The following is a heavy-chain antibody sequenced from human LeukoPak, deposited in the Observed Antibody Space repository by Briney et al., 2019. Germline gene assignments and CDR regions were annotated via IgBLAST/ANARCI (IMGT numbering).Heavy chain of an antibody. D-gene: IGHD5-18*01. CDR1: GGSISSYY. CDR3: ARDRGYSYGRDAFDI. CDR2: IYYSGST. V-gene: IGHV4-59*01. Sequence: SETLSLTCTVSGGSISSYYWSWIRQPPGKGLEWIGYIYYSGSTNYNPSLKSRVTISVDTSKNQFSLKLSSVSAADTAVYYCARDRGYSYGRDAFDIWGQGTMVTVTS. J-gene: IGHJ3*02.